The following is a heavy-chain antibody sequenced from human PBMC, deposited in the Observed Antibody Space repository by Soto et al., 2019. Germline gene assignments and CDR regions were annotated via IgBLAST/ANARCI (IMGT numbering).Heavy chain of an antibody. CDR1: GGTFSSYA. J-gene: IGHJ6*02. Sequence: QVQLVQSGAEVKKPGSSVKVSCKASGGTFSSYAISWVRQAPGQGLEWMGGIIAIFGTANYAQKFQGRVTITADESTSTAYMELSSLRSEDTAVYYCARDCGGDCSIYYYGMDVWGQGTTVTVSS. D-gene: IGHD2-21*02. CDR2: IIAIFGTA. V-gene: IGHV1-69*01. CDR3: ARDCGGDCSIYYYGMDV.